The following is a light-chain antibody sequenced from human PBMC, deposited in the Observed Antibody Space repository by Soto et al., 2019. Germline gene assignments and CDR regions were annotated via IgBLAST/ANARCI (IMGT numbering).Light chain of an antibody. Sequence: EIVMTQSPATLSVSPGERATLSCRASQSVSSNLALYQQKPGQAPRLLIYGVSTRATGIPARFSGSGSGTEFTLTISSLQSEDFAVYYCQQYNNWPSWTFGQGTKVEIK. CDR1: QSVSSN. CDR2: GVS. V-gene: IGKV3-15*01. CDR3: QQYNNWPSWT. J-gene: IGKJ1*01.